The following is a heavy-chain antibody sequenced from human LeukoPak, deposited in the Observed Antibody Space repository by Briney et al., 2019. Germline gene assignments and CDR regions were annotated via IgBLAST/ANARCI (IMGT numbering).Heavy chain of an antibody. CDR3: TTELAYCGGDCYGGPDY. V-gene: IGHV3-15*01. Sequence: GGSLRLSCAASGFTFSNAWMSWVRQAPGKGLEWVGRIKSKTDGGTTDYAAPVKGRFTISRDDSKNTLYLQMNSLKTEGTAVYYCTTELAYCGGDCYGGPDYWGQGTLVTVSS. J-gene: IGHJ4*02. CDR1: GFTFSNAW. CDR2: IKSKTDGGTT. D-gene: IGHD2-21*02.